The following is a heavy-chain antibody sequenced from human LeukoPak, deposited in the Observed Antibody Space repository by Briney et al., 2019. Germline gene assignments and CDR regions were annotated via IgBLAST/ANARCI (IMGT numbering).Heavy chain of an antibody. D-gene: IGHD2-2*01. CDR2: IYSGGST. CDR1: GFTVSSNY. Sequence: GGSLRLSCAASGFTVSSNYMSWVRQAPGKGLEWVSVIYSGGSTYYADSVKGQFTISRDNSKNTLYLQMNSLRAEDTAVYYCAKNGDSTSTSCYFDYWGQGTLVTVSS. CDR3: AKNGDSTSTSCYFDY. J-gene: IGHJ4*02. V-gene: IGHV3-53*05.